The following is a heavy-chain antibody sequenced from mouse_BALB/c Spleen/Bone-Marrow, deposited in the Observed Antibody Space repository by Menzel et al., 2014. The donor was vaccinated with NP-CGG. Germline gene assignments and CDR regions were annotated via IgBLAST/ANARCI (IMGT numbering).Heavy chain of an antibody. D-gene: IGHD2-3*01. CDR2: INPNNGGT. V-gene: IGHV1-22*01. Sequence: VQLQQSGPELVKPGASVKISCKTSGYTFTDYTTHWVRQSRGKSLEWIGNINPNNGGTSYNQKFKGKATLTVHKSSSTAYMELRSLTSEDSALSHCVRGRWYYWGQGTTRTVSS. J-gene: IGHJ2*01. CDR3: VRGRWYY. CDR1: GYTFTDYT.